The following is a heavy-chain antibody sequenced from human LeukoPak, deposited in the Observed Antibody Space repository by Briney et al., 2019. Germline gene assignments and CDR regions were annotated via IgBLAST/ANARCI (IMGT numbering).Heavy chain of an antibody. Sequence: GGSLRLSCAASRFTFSSYAMSWVRQAPGKGLEWVSYISSSSSTIYYADPVKGRFTISRDNAKNSLYLQMNSLRAEDTAVYYCARVVVRGDDYWGQGALVTVSS. CDR2: ISSSSSTI. CDR1: RFTFSSYA. V-gene: IGHV3-48*01. J-gene: IGHJ4*02. CDR3: ARVVVRGDDY. D-gene: IGHD3-10*02.